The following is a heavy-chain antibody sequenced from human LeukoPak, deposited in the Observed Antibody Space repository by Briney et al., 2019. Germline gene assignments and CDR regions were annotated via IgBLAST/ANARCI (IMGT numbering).Heavy chain of an antibody. D-gene: IGHD2-2*01. Sequence: ASVKVSCKASGYTFTGYYMHWVRQAPGQGLEWMGWINPNRGGTNYAQKFQGRVTMTRDTSMSTAYMELSRLRSDDTAVYYCARPDDGTSIPDYWGQGTLVTVSS. CDR3: ARPDDGTSIPDY. J-gene: IGHJ4*02. CDR2: INPNRGGT. CDR1: GYTFTGYY. V-gene: IGHV1-2*02.